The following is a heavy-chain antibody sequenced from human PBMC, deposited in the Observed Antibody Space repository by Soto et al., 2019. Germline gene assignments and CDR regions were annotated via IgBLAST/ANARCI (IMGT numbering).Heavy chain of an antibody. J-gene: IGHJ4*02. V-gene: IGHV3-49*03. Sequence: PGGSLRLSCTPSGFIFADYAIIWFRQAPGKGLECVGFITSRRYGGTAEYAASVKGRFTISRDDSKSIAYLQMNSLKTEDTAVYYCTRLCRDGYPNLFDYWSQGAQVTVSA. CDR3: TRLCRDGYPNLFDY. D-gene: IGHD6-25*01. CDR2: ITSRRYGGTA. CDR1: GFIFADYA.